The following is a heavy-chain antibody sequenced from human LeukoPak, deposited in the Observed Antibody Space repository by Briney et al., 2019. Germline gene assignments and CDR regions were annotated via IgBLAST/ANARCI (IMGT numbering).Heavy chain of an antibody. V-gene: IGHV4-4*07. D-gene: IGHD4-17*01. J-gene: IGHJ5*02. CDR3: ARGPLTMTRGFDP. CDR1: GGSINIYY. CDR2: IYTSGST. Sequence: SETLSLTCTVSGGSINIYYWSWLRQPAGKGLEWIGRIYTSGSTSYNPSLKTRVTMSVDTSKNQFSLKLSSVTAADTAVYYCARGPLTMTRGFDPWGQGTLVTVSS.